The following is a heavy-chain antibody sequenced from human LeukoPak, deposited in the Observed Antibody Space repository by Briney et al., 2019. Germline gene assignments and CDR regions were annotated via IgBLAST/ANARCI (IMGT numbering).Heavy chain of an antibody. D-gene: IGHD5-12*01. CDR3: AKDLLPTWHNWFDS. CDR2: ISRSGDAS. CDR1: GFTFNSYA. J-gene: IGHJ5*01. V-gene: IGHV3-23*01. Sequence: PGGSLSFPCSASGFTFNSYAWGWARQAPGLGLEGVSSISRSGDASFYAASVRGRFSISRDNSKNTLYLQMGSLGADDTALYYCAKDLLPTWHNWFDSWGQGTLVTASS.